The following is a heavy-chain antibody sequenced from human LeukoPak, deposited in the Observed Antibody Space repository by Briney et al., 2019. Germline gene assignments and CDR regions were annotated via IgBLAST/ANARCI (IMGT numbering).Heavy chain of an antibody. CDR1: GGSISSGSYY. CDR2: IYTSGST. CDR3: AREALSWFDP. J-gene: IGHJ5*02. Sequence: PSETLSLTCTVSGGSISSGSYYWSWIRQPAGKGLEWIGRIYTSGSTNYNPSLKSRVTISVDTSKNQFSLKLSSVTAADTAVYYCAREALSWFDPWGQGTLVTVSS. V-gene: IGHV4-61*02.